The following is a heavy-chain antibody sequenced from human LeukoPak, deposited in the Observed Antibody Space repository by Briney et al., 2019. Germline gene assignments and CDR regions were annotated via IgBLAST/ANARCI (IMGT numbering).Heavy chain of an antibody. CDR2: IRYDGSNK. CDR3: AKTLGYCSSTSCRETDY. V-gene: IGHV3-30*02. CDR1: GFTFSSYG. Sequence: GGSLRLSCPASGFTFSSYGMHWVRQAPGKGLEWVAFIRYDGSNKYYADSVKGRFTISRDNSKNTLYLQMNSLRAEDTAVYYCAKTLGYCSSTSCRETDYWGQGTLVTVSS. D-gene: IGHD2-2*01. J-gene: IGHJ4*02.